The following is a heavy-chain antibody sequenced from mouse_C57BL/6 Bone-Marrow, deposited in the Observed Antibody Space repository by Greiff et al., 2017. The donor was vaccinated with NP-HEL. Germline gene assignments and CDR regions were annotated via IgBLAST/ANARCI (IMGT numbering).Heavy chain of an antibody. V-gene: IGHV1-19*01. D-gene: IGHD1-1*01. CDR3: ALYYYGSSLYAMDY. CDR1: GYTFTDYY. J-gene: IGHJ4*01. Sequence: VQQSGGGRGKRGSSVRMSCKASGYTFTDYYMNWVKQSHGKSLEWIGVINPYNGGTSYNQKFKGKATLTVDKSSSTAYMELNSLTSEDSAVYYCALYYYGSSLYAMDYWGQGTSVTVSS. CDR2: INPYNGGT.